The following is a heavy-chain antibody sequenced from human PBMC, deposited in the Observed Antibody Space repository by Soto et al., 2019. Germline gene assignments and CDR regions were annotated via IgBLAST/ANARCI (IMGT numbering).Heavy chain of an antibody. V-gene: IGHV5-51*01. CDR1: GYSFTSYW. D-gene: IGHD2-15*01. Sequence: PGESLKISCKGSGYSFTSYWIGWVRQMPGKGLEWMGIIYPGDSDTRYSPSFQGQVTISADKSISTAYLQWSSLKASDTAMYYCARTRPYYCSGGSCPYNWFDPWGQGTLVTVLL. CDR2: IYPGDSDT. J-gene: IGHJ5*02. CDR3: ARTRPYYCSGGSCPYNWFDP.